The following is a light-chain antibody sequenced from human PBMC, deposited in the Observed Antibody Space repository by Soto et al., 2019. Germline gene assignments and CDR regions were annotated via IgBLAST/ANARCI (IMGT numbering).Light chain of an antibody. Sequence: EILLTQSPATLSLSPGERATLSCRASQSVSSYLAWYQQKPGQDRRLLIYDASNGATGIPDRFSGSGSGKDLTLTISSLETEDFAVYYCQPSSNWWITFGQGTRLEIK. CDR1: QSVSSY. V-gene: IGKV3-11*01. CDR3: QPSSNWWIT. J-gene: IGKJ5*01. CDR2: DAS.